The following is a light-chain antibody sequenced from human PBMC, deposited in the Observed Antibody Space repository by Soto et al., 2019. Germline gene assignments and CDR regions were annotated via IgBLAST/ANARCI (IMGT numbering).Light chain of an antibody. Sequence: AIRMTQSPSSFSASTGDRVTITCRASQGISSYLAWYQQKPGKAPKLLIYAASTLQSGVPSRFSGSGSGTDFTLTISCLQSEDFATYYCQQYYSYPRTFGQGTXXXXK. V-gene: IGKV1-8*01. CDR1: QGISSY. J-gene: IGKJ1*01. CDR3: QQYYSYPRT. CDR2: AAS.